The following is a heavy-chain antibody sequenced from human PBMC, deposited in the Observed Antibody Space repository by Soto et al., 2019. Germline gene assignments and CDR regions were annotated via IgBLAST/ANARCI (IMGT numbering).Heavy chain of an antibody. D-gene: IGHD3-3*01. V-gene: IGHV4-59*01. J-gene: IGHJ6*02. CDR3: ARGPRYYDFWSGYYNPPLQGYGMDV. Sequence: QVQLQESGPGLVKPSETLSLTCTVSGGSISSYYWSWIRQPPGKGLEWIGYIYYSGSTNYNPSLKSRVTVSVDTSKDQFSLKLISVTAADTAVYYCARGPRYYDFWSGYYNPPLQGYGMDVWGQGTTVTVSS. CDR1: GGSISSYY. CDR2: IYYSGST.